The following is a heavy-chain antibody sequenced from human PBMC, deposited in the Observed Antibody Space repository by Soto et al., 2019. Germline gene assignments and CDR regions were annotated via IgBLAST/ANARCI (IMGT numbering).Heavy chain of an antibody. V-gene: IGHV3-30-3*01. CDR2: ISFDGNNQ. D-gene: IGHD5-12*01. J-gene: IGHJ6*02. CDR1: GFTFSRNA. Sequence: QEQLVQSGGGVAQPGRSLRLSCEASGFTFSRNAMHWVRQAPGKGLEWVAVISFDGNNQYYTDSVKGRFTISRDNSKNTLELQMNSLRREDTAVYYCARDREYSCFYYGMDVWGQGTTVTVSS. CDR3: ARDREYSCFYYGMDV.